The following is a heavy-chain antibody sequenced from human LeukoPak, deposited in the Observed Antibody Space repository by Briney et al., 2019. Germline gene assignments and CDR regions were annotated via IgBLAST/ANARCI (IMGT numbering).Heavy chain of an antibody. V-gene: IGHV3-74*01. J-gene: IGHJ6*03. CDR2: VNSDGTGT. CDR1: GFTFSSYW. Sequence: GGSRRLSCAASGFTFSSYWMHWVRQAPGKGLVWVSRVNSDGTGTTYADSVEGRFTISRDKAKNTVYLQMNSLRAEDTAIYYCIRTLIVATSPYMDVWGKGTTVTVSS. CDR3: IRTLIVATSPYMDV. D-gene: IGHD5-12*01.